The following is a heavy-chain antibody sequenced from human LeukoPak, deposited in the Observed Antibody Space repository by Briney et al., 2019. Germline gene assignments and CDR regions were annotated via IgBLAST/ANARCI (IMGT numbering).Heavy chain of an antibody. V-gene: IGHV4-59*01. CDR2: IYYSGST. CDR3: ARSPYSSSWYYFDY. Sequence: SETLSLTCTVSGGSISSYYWSWIRQPPGRGLEWIGYIYYSGSTNYNPSLKSRVTISVDTSKNQFSLKLSSVTAADTAVYYCARSPYSSSWYYFDYWGQGTLVTVSS. CDR1: GGSISSYY. J-gene: IGHJ4*02. D-gene: IGHD6-13*01.